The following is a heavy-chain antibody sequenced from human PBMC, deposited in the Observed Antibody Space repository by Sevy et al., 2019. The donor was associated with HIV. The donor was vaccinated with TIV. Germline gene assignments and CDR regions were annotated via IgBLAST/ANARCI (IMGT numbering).Heavy chain of an antibody. Sequence: SETLSLTCTVSGGSISSYYWSWIRQPAGKRLEWIGRIYSSGNTKYNPSLKSRVTMSVDMSKNQFSLKLRSVTAADTAVYYCARDYIAVVGRNWFDPWGQRTLVTVSS. CDR3: ARDYIAVVGRNWFDP. D-gene: IGHD6-19*01. J-gene: IGHJ5*02. CDR1: GGSISSYY. V-gene: IGHV4-4*07. CDR2: IYSSGNT.